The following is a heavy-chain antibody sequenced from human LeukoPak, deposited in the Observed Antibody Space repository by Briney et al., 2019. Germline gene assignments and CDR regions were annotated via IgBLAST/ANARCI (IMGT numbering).Heavy chain of an antibody. CDR2: IYTSGSP. J-gene: IGHJ6*03. Sequence: PSETLSLTCTVSGGSISSYYWSWIRQTAGKGLEWIARIYTSGSPNYNPSLKSRVTMSVDTSKNQFSLKLSSVTAADTAVYYCARARYCTSPSCPYYYYYYMDVWGKGTTVTVSS. D-gene: IGHD2-2*01. CDR1: GGSISSYY. CDR3: ARARYCTSPSCPYYYYYYMDV. V-gene: IGHV4-4*07.